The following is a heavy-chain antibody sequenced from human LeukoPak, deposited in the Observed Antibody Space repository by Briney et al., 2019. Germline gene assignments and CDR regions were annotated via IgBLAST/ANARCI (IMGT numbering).Heavy chain of an antibody. CDR2: ISSSATSI. V-gene: IGHV3-48*03. D-gene: IGHD3-22*01. CDR3: ARGRYYYESSGYSYFDY. Sequence: PGGSLRLSCAASEFTFSDYEMTWVRQAPGKGLEWVSYISSSATSIYYADSVKGRFTISRDNSRSSFYLQMNSLRAEDTAVYYCARGRYYYESSGYSYFDYWGQGTLVTVSS. CDR1: EFTFSDYE. J-gene: IGHJ4*02.